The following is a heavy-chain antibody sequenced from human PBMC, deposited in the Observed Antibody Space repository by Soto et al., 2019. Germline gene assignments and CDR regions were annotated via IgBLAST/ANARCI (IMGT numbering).Heavy chain of an antibody. CDR1: GGSISSYY. J-gene: IGHJ3*02. Sequence: PSETLSLTCTVSGGSISSYYWSWIRQPPGKGLEWIGYIYYSGSTNYNPSLKSRVTISVDTSKNQFSLKLSSVTAADTAVYYCARIPAVLVRGVIIGDAFDIWGQGTMVTVSS. V-gene: IGHV4-59*01. CDR2: IYYSGST. D-gene: IGHD3-10*01. CDR3: ARIPAVLVRGVIIGDAFDI.